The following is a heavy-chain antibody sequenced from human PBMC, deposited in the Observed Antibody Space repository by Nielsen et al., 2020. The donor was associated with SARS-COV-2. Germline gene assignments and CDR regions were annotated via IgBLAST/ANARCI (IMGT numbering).Heavy chain of an antibody. V-gene: IGHV1-18*01. D-gene: IGHD3-10*01. CDR2: ISAYNGNT. J-gene: IGHJ5*02. CDR1: GYTFTSYG. Sequence: ASVKVSCKASGYTFTSYGISWVRQAPGQGLEWMGWISAYNGNTNYAQKLQGRVTMTTDTSTSTAYMELRSLRSDDTAVYYCAGDMVRGVIIYNWFDPWGQGTLVTVSS. CDR3: AGDMVRGVIIYNWFDP.